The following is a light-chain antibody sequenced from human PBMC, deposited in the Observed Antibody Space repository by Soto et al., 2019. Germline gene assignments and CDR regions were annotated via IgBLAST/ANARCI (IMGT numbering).Light chain of an antibody. Sequence: DIVLTQSPGTLSLSPGDRATLSCRSSQSVNSNYLAWYQQKPGQAPRLLIFGASTRATGIPDRFRGSGSGTDFTLTSNRLEPEDFAVYYCQQYGRTFGQGTKLEIK. J-gene: IGKJ2*01. CDR1: QSVNSNY. CDR3: QQYGRT. CDR2: GAS. V-gene: IGKV3-20*01.